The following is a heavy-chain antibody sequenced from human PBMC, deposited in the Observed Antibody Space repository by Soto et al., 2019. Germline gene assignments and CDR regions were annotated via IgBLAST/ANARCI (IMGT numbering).Heavy chain of an antibody. D-gene: IGHD7-27*01. CDR2: ISGGGVNT. CDR3: VKDQTGDLVWYFNL. J-gene: IGHJ2*01. Sequence: GGSLRLSCAASGFDFDRHAINWVRQAPGEGLEWVSSISGGGVNTYYADSVKGRFTITRDTIKNTVFLQMNTLRVEDTAVYFCVKDQTGDLVWYFNLWGRGTLVTVSS. CDR1: GFDFDRHA. V-gene: IGHV3-23*01.